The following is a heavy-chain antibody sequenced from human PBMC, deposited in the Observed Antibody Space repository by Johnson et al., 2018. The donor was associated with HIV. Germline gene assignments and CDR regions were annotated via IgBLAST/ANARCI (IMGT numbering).Heavy chain of an antibody. CDR1: GFTVSSNY. D-gene: IGHD6-6*01. V-gene: IGHV3-53*01. CDR3: ASIAARRVSAFDI. J-gene: IGHJ3*02. Sequence: VQLVESGGGLIQPGGSLRLSCAASGFTVSSNYMSWVRQAPGKGLEWVSVIYSGGTIYYADSVKGRFIISRDNAKNSLYLQMNSLRAEDTAVYYCASIAARRVSAFDIWGQGTMVTVSS. CDR2: IYSGGTI.